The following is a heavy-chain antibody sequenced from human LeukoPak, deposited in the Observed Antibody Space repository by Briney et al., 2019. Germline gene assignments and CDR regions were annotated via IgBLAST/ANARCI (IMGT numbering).Heavy chain of an antibody. V-gene: IGHV4-59*01. Sequence: PSETLSLTCTVSGGSIGSYYWSWIRQPPGKGLEWIGYIYYSGSTNYNPSLKSRVTISVDTSKNQFSLKLSSVTSADTAVYYCARYYYDNSGSIYAFDIWGQGTMVTVSS. D-gene: IGHD3-22*01. CDR3: ARYYYDNSGSIYAFDI. CDR2: IYYSGST. CDR1: GGSIGSYY. J-gene: IGHJ3*02.